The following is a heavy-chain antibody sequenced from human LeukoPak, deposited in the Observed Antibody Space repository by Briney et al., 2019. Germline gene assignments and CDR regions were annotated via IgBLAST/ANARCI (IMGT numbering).Heavy chain of an antibody. D-gene: IGHD4-23*01. CDR2: INPNSSVT. J-gene: IGHJ4*02. Sequence: ASVKVSCKTSGYTFTGYYMHWVRQAPGQGLEWMGWINPNSSVTNFAQRFQGRVTMTRDTSIGAAYMELRWLTSDDTAVYYCARERGGNSPFDSWGQGTLVTVSS. CDR3: ARERGGNSPFDS. CDR1: GYTFTGYY. V-gene: IGHV1-2*02.